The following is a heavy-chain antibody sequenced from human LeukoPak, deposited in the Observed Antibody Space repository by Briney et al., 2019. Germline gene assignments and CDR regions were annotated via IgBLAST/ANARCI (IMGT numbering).Heavy chain of an antibody. D-gene: IGHD3-3*01. CDR1: GFTFSNYA. J-gene: IGHJ6*03. V-gene: IGHV3-30*04. CDR3: ARDRPSTIFGVADYYCMDV. Sequence: PGGSLRLSCAASGFTFSNYAIYWVRQAPGKGLEWVAFTSSGGSSKYYADSVKGRFTISRDNSKNTLYLEMKSLRAEDTAVYSCARDRPSTIFGVADYYCMDVWGKGTTVIVSS. CDR2: TSSGGSSK.